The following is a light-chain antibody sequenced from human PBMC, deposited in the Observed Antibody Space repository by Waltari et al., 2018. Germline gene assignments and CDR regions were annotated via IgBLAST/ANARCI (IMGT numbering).Light chain of an antibody. J-gene: IGKJ2*01. V-gene: IGKV1-9*01. CDR3: QQLHSPGYT. CDR1: QGISNY. CDR2: SPS. Sequence: IQLTPSPSSPSASVGARVTITCRASQGISNYLAWYQQKPGKVPKLLIHSPSTSQSGVPSRFSGSGSGTDFTLTISSLQPEDFATYYCQQLHSPGYTFGQGTKLEIK.